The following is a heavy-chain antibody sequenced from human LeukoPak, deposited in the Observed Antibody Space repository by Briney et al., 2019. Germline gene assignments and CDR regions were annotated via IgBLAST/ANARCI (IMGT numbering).Heavy chain of an antibody. CDR2: IYYTGST. Sequence: SGTLSLTCTVTGGSIGSSAYYWGWIRQSPGKGLEWIGTIYYTGSTSHNPSLKSRVTISIDTSKNQFFLKLSSVTAADSAVYYCARQGDGYKSWGQGTLVTVSS. J-gene: IGHJ4*02. V-gene: IGHV4-39*01. CDR1: GGSIGSSAYY. CDR3: ARQGDGYKS. D-gene: IGHD5-24*01.